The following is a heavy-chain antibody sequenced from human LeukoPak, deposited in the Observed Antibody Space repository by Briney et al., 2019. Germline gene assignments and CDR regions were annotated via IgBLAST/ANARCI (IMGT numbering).Heavy chain of an antibody. J-gene: IGHJ4*02. Sequence: SETLSLTCTVSGYSISRGYYWGWIRQSPGKGLEWIGNIYRRGSTHYNPSLKSRVTISIDTSKNQFSLKLSSVTAADTAVYYCARDVRNYYDSSGYYLFAYWGQGTLVTVSS. CDR2: IYRRGST. V-gene: IGHV4-38-2*02. D-gene: IGHD3-22*01. CDR3: ARDVRNYYDSSGYYLFAY. CDR1: GYSISRGYY.